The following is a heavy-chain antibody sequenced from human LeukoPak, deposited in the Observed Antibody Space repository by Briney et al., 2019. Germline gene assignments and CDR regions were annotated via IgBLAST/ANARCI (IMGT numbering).Heavy chain of an antibody. V-gene: IGHV3-66*01. CDR3: ARSNCESCYRGVWYFFDY. CDR1: GLSFSSYG. J-gene: IGHJ4*02. D-gene: IGHD4-11*01. Sequence: GGSLRLSCAASGLSFSSYGMSWVRQAPGKGLEWVSVIYSGGSTYYADSVKGRFTISRDNSKNMLYLQMNSLRAEDTAVYFCARSNCESCYRGVWYFFDYWGQGALVTVSS. CDR2: IYSGGST.